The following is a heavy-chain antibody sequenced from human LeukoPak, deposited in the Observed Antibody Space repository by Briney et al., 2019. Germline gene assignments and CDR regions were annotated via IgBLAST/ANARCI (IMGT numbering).Heavy chain of an antibody. D-gene: IGHD6-6*01. CDR1: GGSISSSSYY. CDR3: ASQGDSSSCYYYYYMDV. J-gene: IGHJ6*03. CDR2: IYYSGST. V-gene: IGHV4-39*01. Sequence: PSETLSLTCTVSGGSISSSSYYWGWIRQPPGKGLGRIGSIYYSGSTYYNPSLKSRVTISVDTSKNQFSLKLSSVTAADTAVYYCASQGDSSSCYYYYYMDVWGKGTTVTISS.